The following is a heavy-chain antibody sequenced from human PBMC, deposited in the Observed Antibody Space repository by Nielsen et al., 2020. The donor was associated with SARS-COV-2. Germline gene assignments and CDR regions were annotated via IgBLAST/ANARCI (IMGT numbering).Heavy chain of an antibody. D-gene: IGHD6-13*01. J-gene: IGHJ4*02. CDR1: GFSFDDFG. CDR2: ISWNSGSI. CDR3: AKDPSDGYSSSWYFDY. V-gene: IGHV3-9*01. Sequence: SLKISCSASGFSFDDFGMHWVRQAPGKGLEWVSGISWNSGSIAYADSVKGRFTISRDNAKSSLYLQMNSLRAEDTALYYCAKDPSDGYSSSWYFDYWGQGTLVTVSS.